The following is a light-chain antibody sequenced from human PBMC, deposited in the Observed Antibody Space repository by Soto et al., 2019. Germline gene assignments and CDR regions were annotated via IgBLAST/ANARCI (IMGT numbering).Light chain of an antibody. CDR3: QSYGDSLSGYV. CDR1: NSNIGAGYD. CDR2: GNS. Sequence: QSVLTQPPSVSGAPGQRVTISCTGSNSNIGAGYDVHWYQQLPGTAPKLLIYGNSNRPSGVPDRFSGSKSGTSASLTITGLQAEDEADYYCQSYGDSLSGYVFGTGRKVTVL. J-gene: IGLJ1*01. V-gene: IGLV1-40*01.